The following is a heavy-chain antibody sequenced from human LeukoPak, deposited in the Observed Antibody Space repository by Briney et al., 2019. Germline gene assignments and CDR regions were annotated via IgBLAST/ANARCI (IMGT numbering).Heavy chain of an antibody. D-gene: IGHD6-19*01. CDR2: INHSGST. CDR3: ARGIAVAGTFLFDY. J-gene: IGHJ4*02. Sequence: SETLSLTCAVYGGSFSGYYWSWIRQPPGKGLEWIGEINHSGSTNYNPSLKSRVTISVDTSKNQFSLKLSSVTAADTAVYYCARGIAVAGTFLFDYWGQGTLVTVSS. CDR1: GGSFSGYY. V-gene: IGHV4-34*01.